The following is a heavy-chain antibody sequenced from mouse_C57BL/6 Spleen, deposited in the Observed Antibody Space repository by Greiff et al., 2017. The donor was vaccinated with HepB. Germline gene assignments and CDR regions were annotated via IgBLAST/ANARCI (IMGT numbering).Heavy chain of an antibody. D-gene: IGHD2-2*01. CDR1: GFNIKDDY. CDR2: IDPENGDT. Sequence: EVQVVESGAELVRPGASVKLSCTASGFNIKDDYMHWVKQRPEQGLEWIGWIDPENGDTEYASKFQGKATITADTSSNTAYLQLSSLTSEDTAVYYCTSSMVTPDYWGQGTTLTVSS. CDR3: TSSMVTPDY. V-gene: IGHV14-4*01. J-gene: IGHJ2*01.